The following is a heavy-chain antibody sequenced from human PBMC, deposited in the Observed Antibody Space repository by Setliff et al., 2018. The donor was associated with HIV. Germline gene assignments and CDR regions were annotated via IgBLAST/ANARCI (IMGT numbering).Heavy chain of an antibody. Sequence: SETLSLTCTVSGGSVNDFYCNWIRQPPGKGPEWIGYIHSSGSTIYNPSLKSRITISLDTSKNLFSLKLSSVTAADTAVYYCASPASGGSSGQYHYWGQGTLVTVSS. CDR3: ASPASGGSSGQYHY. CDR2: IHSSGST. CDR1: GGSVNDFY. D-gene: IGHD6-19*01. V-gene: IGHV4-4*09. J-gene: IGHJ4*02.